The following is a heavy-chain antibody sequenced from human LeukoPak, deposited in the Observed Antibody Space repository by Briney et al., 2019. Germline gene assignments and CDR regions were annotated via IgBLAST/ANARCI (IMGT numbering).Heavy chain of an antibody. D-gene: IGHD1-1*01. CDR3: ARGNAHALDI. CDR2: INTDESGT. J-gene: IGHJ3*02. CDR1: RFTFSSYW. Sequence: PGGSLRLSCAASRFTFSSYWMHWVRQAPGKGLVWVSRINTDESGTSYADSVKGRFTISRDNAKNTLYLQMNSLRAEDTAVYYCARGNAHALDIWGQGTMVTVS. V-gene: IGHV3-74*01.